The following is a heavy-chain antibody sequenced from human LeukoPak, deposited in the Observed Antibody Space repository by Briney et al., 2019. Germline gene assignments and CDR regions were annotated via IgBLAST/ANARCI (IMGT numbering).Heavy chain of an antibody. V-gene: IGHV4-4*07. Sequence: SETLSLTCTVSGASISTYYWSWIRQAAGKGLEWIGRIHVDGSTNYNPSLKRRVTMSVDPSKNQFSLNLSSVTAADTAVYYCAREDRASGRGLDPWRQGTLVTVSS. CDR2: IHVDGST. D-gene: IGHD3-10*01. CDR1: GASISTYY. CDR3: AREDRASGRGLDP. J-gene: IGHJ5*02.